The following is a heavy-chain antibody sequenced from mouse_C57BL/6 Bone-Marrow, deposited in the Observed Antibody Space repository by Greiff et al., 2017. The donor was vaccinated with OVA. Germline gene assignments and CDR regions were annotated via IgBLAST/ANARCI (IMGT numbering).Heavy chain of an antibody. J-gene: IGHJ2*01. Sequence: QVQLQQPGAELVRPGSSVKLSCKASGYTFTSYWMHWVKQRPIQGLEWIGNIDPSDSETHYNQKFKDKATLTVDKSSSTAYMQLSSLTSEDSAVYYCARYDYDGSYFDYWGQGTTLTVSS. V-gene: IGHV1-52*01. CDR1: GYTFTSYW. CDR2: IDPSDSET. CDR3: ARYDYDGSYFDY. D-gene: IGHD2-4*01.